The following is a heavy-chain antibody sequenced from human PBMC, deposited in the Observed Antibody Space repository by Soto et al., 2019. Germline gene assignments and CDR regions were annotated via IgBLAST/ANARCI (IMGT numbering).Heavy chain of an antibody. V-gene: IGHV2-5*02. D-gene: IGHD1-1*01. CDR1: GVSLYTGGVG. CDR3: AHYTTDTYFDV. Sequence: QITLKESSPTLVKPTQTLTLTCSFSGVSLYTGGVGVGWIRQPPGKALEWLALLYWDDTRRYNPSLKNTLTIAKATSEKQVVLTVTDMGPVDTGTYFCAHYTTDTYFDVWGKGATVAVSS. J-gene: IGHJ6*04. CDR2: LYWDDTR.